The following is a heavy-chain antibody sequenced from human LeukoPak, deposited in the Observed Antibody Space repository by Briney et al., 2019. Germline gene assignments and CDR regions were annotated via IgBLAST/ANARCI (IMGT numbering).Heavy chain of an antibody. J-gene: IGHJ4*02. CDR2: INPNSGGT. Sequence: ASVKVSCKASGYTFTGYYMHWVRQAPGQGLEWMGRINPNSGGTNYAQKFQGRVTMTRDTSISIAYMGLSRLRSDDTAVYYCARGRYSYGPDYWGQGTLVTVSS. V-gene: IGHV1-2*06. D-gene: IGHD5-18*01. CDR1: GYTFTGYY. CDR3: ARGRYSYGPDY.